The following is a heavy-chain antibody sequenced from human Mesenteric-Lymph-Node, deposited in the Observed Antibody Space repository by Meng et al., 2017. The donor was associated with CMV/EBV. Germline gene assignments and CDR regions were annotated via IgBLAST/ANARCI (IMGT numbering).Heavy chain of an antibody. CDR3: AKTVYSSIWYRYFDL. CDR1: GFTFSDYS. Sequence: GESLKISCAASGFTFSDYSMNWVRQAPGKGLEWVSSISSSGSYIYYADSVKGRFTISRDNSKNTLFLQMNSLRVEDTAMYYCAKTVYSSIWYRYFDLWGRGTLVTVSS. V-gene: IGHV3-21*01. CDR2: ISSSGSYI. J-gene: IGHJ2*01. D-gene: IGHD6-13*01.